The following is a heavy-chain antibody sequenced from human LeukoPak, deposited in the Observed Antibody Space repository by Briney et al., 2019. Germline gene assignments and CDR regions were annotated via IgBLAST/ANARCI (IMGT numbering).Heavy chain of an antibody. Sequence: GGSLRLSCAASGFTFSSYAMHCVRQAPGKGLEWVSAISGSGGSTYYADSVKGRFTISRDNSKNTLYLQMNGLRSEDTAVYYCARMIVGATRDAFDIWGQGTMVTVSS. D-gene: IGHD1-26*01. CDR1: GFTFSSYA. CDR3: ARMIVGATRDAFDI. J-gene: IGHJ3*02. V-gene: IGHV3-23*01. CDR2: ISGSGGST.